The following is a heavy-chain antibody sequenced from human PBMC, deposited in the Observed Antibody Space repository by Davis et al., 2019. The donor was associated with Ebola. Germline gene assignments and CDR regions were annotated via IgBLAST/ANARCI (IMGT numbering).Heavy chain of an antibody. CDR1: GFTFSSYG. CDR3: VRSRGY. D-gene: IGHD3-10*01. Sequence: GGSLRLSCAASGFTFSSYGMHWVRQAPGKGLEWVAVIWYDGGTKYYADSVKGRFTISRDNSQNMLYLQMNSLTAGDTAVYYCVRSRGYWGQGTLVTVSS. CDR2: IWYDGGTK. J-gene: IGHJ4*02. V-gene: IGHV3-33*01.